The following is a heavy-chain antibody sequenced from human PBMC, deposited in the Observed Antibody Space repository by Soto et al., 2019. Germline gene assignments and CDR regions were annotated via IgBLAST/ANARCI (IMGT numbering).Heavy chain of an antibody. CDR3: ARILSSASGYFDP. Sequence: QVHLQESGPGLLKPSQTLSLTCAVSGDSIGSGDYYWTWIRQSPGKGLEYIGYIYKSGRTYYNPSLKSRPVISLDTSKNKVFLRLTSLTAADTGMYFCARILSSASGYFDPWGQGTLVTVSS. D-gene: IGHD6-6*01. CDR1: GDSIGSGDYY. CDR2: IYKSGRT. J-gene: IGHJ5*02. V-gene: IGHV4-30-4*01.